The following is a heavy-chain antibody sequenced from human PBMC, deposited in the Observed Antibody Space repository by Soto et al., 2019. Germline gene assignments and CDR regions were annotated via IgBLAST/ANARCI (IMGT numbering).Heavy chain of an antibody. CDR3: AREPPHNSFGDFLDY. D-gene: IGHD3-10*01. CDR1: GYTFTSYY. V-gene: IGHV1-46*03. Sequence: GASVKVSCKASGYTFTSYYMHWVRQAPGQGLEWMGIINPSGGSTSYAQKFQGRVTMTRDTSTSTVYMELSSLRSEDTAVYYCAREPPHNSFGDFLDYWGQGTLVTVSS. CDR2: INPSGGST. J-gene: IGHJ4*02.